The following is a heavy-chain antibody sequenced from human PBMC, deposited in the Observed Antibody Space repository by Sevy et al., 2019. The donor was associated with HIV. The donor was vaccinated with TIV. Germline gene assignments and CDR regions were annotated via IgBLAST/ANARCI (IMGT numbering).Heavy chain of an antibody. Sequence: GGSLRLSCAASGFTFSSYGMHWVRQAPGKGLEWVAFIRYDGSNKYYADSVKGRFTISRDNSKNTLYLQMNSLRAEDTAVYYCAKDGSRIAAAGDYYYGMDVWGQGTTVTVSS. V-gene: IGHV3-30*02. J-gene: IGHJ6*02. CDR1: GFTFSSYG. CDR3: AKDGSRIAAAGDYYYGMDV. D-gene: IGHD6-13*01. CDR2: IRYDGSNK.